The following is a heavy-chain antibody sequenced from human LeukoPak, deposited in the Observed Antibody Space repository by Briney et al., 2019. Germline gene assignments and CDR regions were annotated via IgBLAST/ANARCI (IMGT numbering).Heavy chain of an antibody. D-gene: IGHD3-22*01. CDR2: INHSGST. CDR3: ARGQYYYDSSGYYFRPHAFDI. Sequence: PSETLSLTCAVYGGSFSGHYWSWIRQPPGKGLEWIGEINHSGSTNYHPSLKSRVTISVDTSRNQFSLKLSSVTAADTAVYYCARGQYYYDSSGYYFRPHAFDIWGQGTMVTVSS. CDR1: GGSFSGHY. J-gene: IGHJ3*02. V-gene: IGHV4-34*01.